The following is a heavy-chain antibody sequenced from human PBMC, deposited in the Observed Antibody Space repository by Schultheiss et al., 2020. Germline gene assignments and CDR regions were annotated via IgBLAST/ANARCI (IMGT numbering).Heavy chain of an antibody. V-gene: IGHV3-30-3*01. CDR2: ISYDGSNK. CDR1: GFTFSSYA. CDR3: ARSLDFWSANFDY. Sequence: GGSLRLSCAASGFTFSSYAMHWVRQAPGKGLEWVAVISYDGSNKYYADSVKGRFTISRDNSKNTLYLQMNSLRAEDTAVYYCARSLDFWSANFDYWGQGNLGTVSS. D-gene: IGHD3-3*01. J-gene: IGHJ4*02.